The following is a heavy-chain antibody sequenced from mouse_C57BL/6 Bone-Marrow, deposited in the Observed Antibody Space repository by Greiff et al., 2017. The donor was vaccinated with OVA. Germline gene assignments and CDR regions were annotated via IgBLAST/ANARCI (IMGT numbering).Heavy chain of an antibody. CDR1: GYTFTSYW. J-gene: IGHJ3*01. CDR3: ASEGSYYYGISYRFAY. CDR2: FDPSVSYT. Sequence: QVQLKQPGAELVMPGASVKLSCKASGYTFTSYWMHWVKQRPGQGLEWIGEFDPSVSYTNSNQKFKGQSTLTVDKSSSTAYMQLSSLTSEVSAVYYCASEGSYYYGISYRFAYCGQGTLVTVSA. V-gene: IGHV1-69*01. D-gene: IGHD1-1*01.